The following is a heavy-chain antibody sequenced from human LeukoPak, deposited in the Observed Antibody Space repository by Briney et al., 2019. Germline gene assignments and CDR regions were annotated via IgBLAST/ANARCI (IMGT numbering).Heavy chain of an antibody. D-gene: IGHD3-10*01. Sequence: SVKVSCKASGGTFSSYAINWVRQAPGQGLEWMGGIIPIFGTANYAQKFQGRVTITADESTSTAYMELSSLRSEDTAVYYCARVSFGPYYFDYWGRGTLVTVSS. V-gene: IGHV1-69*01. CDR1: GGTFSSYA. CDR2: IIPIFGTA. J-gene: IGHJ4*02. CDR3: ARVSFGPYYFDY.